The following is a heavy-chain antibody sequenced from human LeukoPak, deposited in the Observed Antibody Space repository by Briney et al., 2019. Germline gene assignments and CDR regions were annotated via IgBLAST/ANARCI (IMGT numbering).Heavy chain of an antibody. CDR3: ARGLRYCSGGSCYRLYYFDY. J-gene: IGHJ4*02. D-gene: IGHD2-15*01. V-gene: IGHV1-8*01. CDR1: GYTFTSYD. CDR2: MNPNSGNT. Sequence: ASVKVSCKASGYTFTSYDINWVRQATGQGLEWMGWMNPNSGNTGYAQKFQGRVTMTRNTSISTAYMELSSLRSEDTAVYYCARGLRYCSGGSCYRLYYFDYWGQGTLVTVSS.